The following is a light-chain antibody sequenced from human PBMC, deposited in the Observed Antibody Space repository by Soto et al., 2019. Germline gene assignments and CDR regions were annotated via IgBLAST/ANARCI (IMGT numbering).Light chain of an antibody. CDR1: SSDVGAYNY. J-gene: IGLJ1*01. CDR3: CSYADNYSYV. Sequence: QSVLTQPRSVXXXPGQSVTISCTGTSSDVGAYNYVSWYQQHPGKAPKLMTYDVSKRPSGVPDRFSGSKSGNTASLTISGLQAEDEADYYCCSYADNYSYVFGTGTKLTVL. CDR2: DVS. V-gene: IGLV2-11*01.